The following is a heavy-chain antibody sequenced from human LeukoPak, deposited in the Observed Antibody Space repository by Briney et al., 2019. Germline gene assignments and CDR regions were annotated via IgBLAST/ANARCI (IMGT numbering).Heavy chain of an antibody. CDR2: ISSSGSTI. J-gene: IGHJ2*01. Sequence: GGSLRLSCAASGFTFSSYEMNWVRQAPGKGLEWVSYISSSGSTIYYADSVKGRFTISRDNAKNSLYLQMNSLRAEDTAVYYCASSYWYFDLWGRGTLVTVSS. V-gene: IGHV3-48*03. CDR3: ASSYWYFDL. CDR1: GFTFSSYE.